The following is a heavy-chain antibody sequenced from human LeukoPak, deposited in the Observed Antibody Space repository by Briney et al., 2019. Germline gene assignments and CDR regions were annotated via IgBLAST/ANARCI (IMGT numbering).Heavy chain of an antibody. CDR2: ITNRCTVM. J-gene: IGHJ4*02. CDR3: TRGHWGLDY. D-gene: IGHD7-27*01. V-gene: IGHV3-11*01. Sequence: GGSLRLSCVASGFTFSDYYMTWIRQAPGKGLEWVSYITNRCTVMHYADSVKGRFTISRDSAGNSLYLQMNSLKAEDTAVYYCTRGHWGLDYWGQGTLVTVSS. CDR1: GFTFSDYY.